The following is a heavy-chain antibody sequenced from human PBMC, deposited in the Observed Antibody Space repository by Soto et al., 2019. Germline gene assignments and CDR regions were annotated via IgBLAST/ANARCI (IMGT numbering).Heavy chain of an antibody. CDR1: GGSISSGGYY. Sequence: QVQLQESGPGLVKPSQTLSLTCTVSGGSISSGGYYWSWIRQHPGKGLEWIGYIYYSGSTYYNPSLKSRVTISVDTSKNQFSLKLSSVTAADTAVYYCARVEATYYYDSSGYSHGGFFDYWGQGTLVTVSS. CDR2: IYYSGST. J-gene: IGHJ4*02. CDR3: ARVEATYYYDSSGYSHGGFFDY. D-gene: IGHD3-22*01. V-gene: IGHV4-31*03.